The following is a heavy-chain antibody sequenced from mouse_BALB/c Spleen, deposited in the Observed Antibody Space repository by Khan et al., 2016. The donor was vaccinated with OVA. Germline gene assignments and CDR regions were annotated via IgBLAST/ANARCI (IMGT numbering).Heavy chain of an antibody. CDR2: INPSNGGT. V-gene: IGHV1-53*01. CDR3: TRKDYYDSSHRYVDI. CDR1: GYTFTRYC. J-gene: IGHJ1*01. D-gene: IGHD1-1*01. Sequence: QVQLQQSGAELVKSGASVKLSCKTSGYTFTRYCMYWVKQSPGQGLEWIGKINPSNGGTNCNEKFKSKATMTVDKFSSTAYMQLSSLKFEDSAVYYVTRKDYYDSSHRYVDIWGEGTTVTVSS.